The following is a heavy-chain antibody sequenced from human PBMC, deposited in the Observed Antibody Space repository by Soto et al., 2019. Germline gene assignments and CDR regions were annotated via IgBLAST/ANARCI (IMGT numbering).Heavy chain of an antibody. CDR1: GGSISSGGYY. V-gene: IGHV4-31*03. D-gene: IGHD3-3*01. CDR2: IYYSGST. Sequence: SETLSLTCTVSGGSISSGGYYWSWIRQHPGKGLEWIGYIYYSGSTYYNPSLKSRVTISVDTSKNQFSLKLSSVTAADTAVYYCARVPHYYDFWSGYYKTNWFDPWGQGTLVTVSS. CDR3: ARVPHYYDFWSGYYKTNWFDP. J-gene: IGHJ5*02.